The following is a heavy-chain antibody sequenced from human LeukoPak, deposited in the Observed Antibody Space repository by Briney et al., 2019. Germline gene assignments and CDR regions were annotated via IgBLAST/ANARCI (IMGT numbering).Heavy chain of an antibody. V-gene: IGHV4-39*01. J-gene: IGHJ4*02. D-gene: IGHD6-19*01. Sequence: SETLSLTCTVSGGSISSSSYYWGWIRQPPGKGLEWIGSIYYSGSTYYNPSLKSRVTISVDTSKNQFSLKLSSVTAADTAVYYCARLRAVAGTVGFDYWGQGTLVTVSS. CDR1: GGSISSSSYY. CDR3: ARLRAVAGTVGFDY. CDR2: IYYSGST.